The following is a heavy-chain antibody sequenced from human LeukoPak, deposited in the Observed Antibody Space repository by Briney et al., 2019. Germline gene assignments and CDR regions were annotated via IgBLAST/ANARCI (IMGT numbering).Heavy chain of an antibody. V-gene: IGHV4-61*08. CDR1: GGSISSGGYY. CDR3: ARESRSSGWDY. J-gene: IGHJ4*02. Sequence: KSSETLSLTCTVSGGSISSGGYYWSWIRQHPGKGLEWIGYIYYSGSTNYNPSLKSRVTISVDTSKNQFSLKLSSVTAADTAVYYCARESRSSGWDYWGQGTLVTVSS. D-gene: IGHD6-19*01. CDR2: IYYSGST.